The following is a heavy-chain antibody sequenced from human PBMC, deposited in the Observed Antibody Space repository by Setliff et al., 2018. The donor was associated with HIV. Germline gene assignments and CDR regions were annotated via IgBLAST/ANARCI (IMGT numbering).Heavy chain of an antibody. D-gene: IGHD3-3*01. CDR2: LNAGNGDT. CDR1: GYTFTSYA. V-gene: IGHV1-3*01. CDR3: ARDGWGNFWSGYYTHDAFDI. J-gene: IGHJ3*02. Sequence: ASVKVSCKASGYTFTSYALHWVRQAPGQRLEWMGWLNAGNGDTKYSQNFQDRVAITRDTSASIAYMELSSLRSEDTAVYYCARDGWGNFWSGYYTHDAFDIWGQGTMVTVSS.